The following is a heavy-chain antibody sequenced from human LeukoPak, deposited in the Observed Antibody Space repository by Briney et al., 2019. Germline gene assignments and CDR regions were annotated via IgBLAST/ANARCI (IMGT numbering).Heavy chain of an antibody. CDR1: GYTFSDYY. V-gene: IGHV1-2*02. D-gene: IGHD4-17*01. CDR2: ISPKNGVT. CDR3: ARGDSGDYNY. J-gene: IGHJ4*02. Sequence: GASVKVSCKASGYTFSDYYMHWVRQAPGQGLEWMGWISPKNGVTNYAQKFQGRVTMTRDTSISTVYMELSRLTSDDTVVYYCARGDSGDYNYWGQGTLVTVSS.